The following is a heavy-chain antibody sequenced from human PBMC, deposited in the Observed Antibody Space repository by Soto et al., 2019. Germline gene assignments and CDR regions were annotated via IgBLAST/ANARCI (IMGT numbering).Heavy chain of an antibody. J-gene: IGHJ4*02. CDR2: IGGSAESA. CDR3: AVHCSTSSCSY. V-gene: IGHV3-23*01. CDR1: GFTFSTYA. Sequence: EVQLSESGGGLVQPGGSLRVSCAASGFTFSTYAMSWVRQAPGKGLEWVSAIGGSAESAYYGASVKGRFTISRDNPKNTVYLQMNSLRAEDTAVYYCAVHCSTSSCSYWGQGTLVTVSS. D-gene: IGHD2-2*01.